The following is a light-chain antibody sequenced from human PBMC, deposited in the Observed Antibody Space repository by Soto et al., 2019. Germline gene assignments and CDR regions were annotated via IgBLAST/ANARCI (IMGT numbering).Light chain of an antibody. J-gene: IGKJ2*01. CDR1: QTINTY. CDR3: QQSYSTPVT. CDR2: AAS. Sequence: DIQMTQSPSSLSTSVGDRVTITCRASQTINTYLNWYQHNPGQAPRLLIFAASRLQTGVPSRFSGGGSGTVFTLTITSLQPEDFATYYCQQSYSTPVTFGQGTTL. V-gene: IGKV1-39*01.